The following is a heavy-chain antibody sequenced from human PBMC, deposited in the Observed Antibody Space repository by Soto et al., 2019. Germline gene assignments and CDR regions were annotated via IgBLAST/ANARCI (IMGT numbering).Heavy chain of an antibody. CDR2: ISSSSSYI. J-gene: IGHJ6*02. Sequence: GGSLRLSCAASGFTFSSYSMNWVRQAPGKGLEWVSSISSSSSYIYYADSVKGRFTISRDNAKNSLYLQMNSLRAEDTAVYYCARDSPDILTGYYNPIWYYYGMDVWGQGTTVTVSS. CDR3: ARDSPDILTGYYNPIWYYYGMDV. V-gene: IGHV3-21*01. D-gene: IGHD3-9*01. CDR1: GFTFSSYS.